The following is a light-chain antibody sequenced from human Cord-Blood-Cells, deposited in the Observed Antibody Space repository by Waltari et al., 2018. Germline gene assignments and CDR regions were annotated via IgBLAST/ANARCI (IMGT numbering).Light chain of an antibody. Sequence: QSVLTQPPSASGTPGQRVTISCSGSSSNIGRNYVYWYQQLPGTAPKLLICRNKQRPSGVPDRFSGSKSGTSASLAISGLRSEDEADYYCAAWDDSLSGWVFGGGTKLTVL. V-gene: IGLV1-47*01. CDR3: AAWDDSLSGWV. CDR1: SSNIGRNY. J-gene: IGLJ3*02. CDR2: RNK.